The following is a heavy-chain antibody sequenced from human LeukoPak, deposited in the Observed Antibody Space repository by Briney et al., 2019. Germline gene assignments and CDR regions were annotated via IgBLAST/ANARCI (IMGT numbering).Heavy chain of an antibody. J-gene: IGHJ4*02. CDR1: GFTFSTYW. D-gene: IGHD6-6*01. CDR3: AKLIAPRTIYDY. V-gene: IGHV3-7*01. CDR2: IKQDGSEI. Sequence: GGSLRLSCAASGFTFSTYWMSWVRQAPGKGLEWVASIKQDGSEIHYVDSVKGRYTTSRDNAKNSLYLQMNSLRAEDTAVYYCAKLIAPRTIYDYWGQGTLVTVSS.